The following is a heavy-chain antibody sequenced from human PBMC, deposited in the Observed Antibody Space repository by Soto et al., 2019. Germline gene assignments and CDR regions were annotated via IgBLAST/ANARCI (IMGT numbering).Heavy chain of an antibody. J-gene: IGHJ5*02. V-gene: IGHV1-24*01. CDR3: ATDPPKYSSSWYRTSRWFDP. Sequence: GASVKVSCKVSGYTLTELSMHWVRQAPGKGLEWMGGFDPEDGETIYAQKFQGRVTMTEDTSTDTAYMELSSLRSEDTAVYYCATDPPKYSSSWYRTSRWFDPWGQGTLVTVSS. D-gene: IGHD6-13*01. CDR1: GYTLTELS. CDR2: FDPEDGET.